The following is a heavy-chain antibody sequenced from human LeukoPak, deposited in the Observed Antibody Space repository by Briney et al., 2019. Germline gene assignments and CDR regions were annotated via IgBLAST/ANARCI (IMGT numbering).Heavy chain of an antibody. CDR1: GYTFTSYD. V-gene: IGHV1-8*01. CDR2: MNPNSGNT. CDR3: AREDGGYYDFWSGKGMDV. D-gene: IGHD3-3*01. J-gene: IGHJ6*02. Sequence: ASVKVSCKASGYTFTSYDINWVRQATGQGLEWMGWMNPNSGNTGYAQKFQGRVTMTRNTSISTAYMELSSLRSEDTAVYYCAREDGGYYDFWSGKGMDVWGQGTTVTVSS.